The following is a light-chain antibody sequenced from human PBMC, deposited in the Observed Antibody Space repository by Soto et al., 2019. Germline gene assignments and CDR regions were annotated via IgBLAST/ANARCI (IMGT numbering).Light chain of an antibody. V-gene: IGKV1-5*03. J-gene: IGKJ1*01. CDR1: QSVSIW. CDR2: KSS. Sequence: DIQMTQSPSTLSASEGDRVTISCRASQSVSIWLAWYQQKPGRAPKLLIYKSSILESGVPSRFSGSGSGTEFTLTISSLQPDDFANYYCQQFNTSPWTCGQGTKVEIK. CDR3: QQFNTSPWT.